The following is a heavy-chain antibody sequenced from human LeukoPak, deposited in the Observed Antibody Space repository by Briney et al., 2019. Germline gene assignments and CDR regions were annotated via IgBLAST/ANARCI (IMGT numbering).Heavy chain of an antibody. J-gene: IGHJ4*02. Sequence: PGGSLRLSCAASGFTVSSNYMSWVRQAPGKGLEWVSVIYSGGSTYYADSVKGRFTISRDNSKNTLYLRMNSLRAEDTAVYYCARSGTTVVTYIDYWGQGTLVTVSS. CDR1: GFTVSSNY. CDR2: IYSGGST. D-gene: IGHD4-23*01. CDR3: ARSGTTVVTYIDY. V-gene: IGHV3-66*01.